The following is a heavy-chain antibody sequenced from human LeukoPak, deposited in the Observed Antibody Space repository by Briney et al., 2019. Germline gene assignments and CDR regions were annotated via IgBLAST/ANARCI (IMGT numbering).Heavy chain of an antibody. CDR3: ARVARGDYYYYYMDV. CDR2: INNDGSST. J-gene: IGHJ6*03. D-gene: IGHD3-10*01. CDR1: GFTFSSYR. Sequence: GVPLRLSCAASGFTFSSYRMHWVRQAPGKGLVWVSRINNDGSSTSYADSVQGRFTISRDNAKNTLYLQMNSLRAEDTALYYCARVARGDYYYYYMDVWGKGTTVTVSS. V-gene: IGHV3-74*01.